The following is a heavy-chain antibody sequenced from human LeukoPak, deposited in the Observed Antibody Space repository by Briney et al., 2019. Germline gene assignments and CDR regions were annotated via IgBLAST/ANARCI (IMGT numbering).Heavy chain of an antibody. CDR3: ARGYYDILASDAFDI. Sequence: SETLSLTCTVSGGSISSYYWSWIRQPPGKGLEWIGYIYYSGSTNYNPSLKSRVTISVDTSKTQFYLTLSAVTAADTVVYYCARGYYDILASDAFDIWGQGTMVTVSS. CDR2: IYYSGST. J-gene: IGHJ3*02. V-gene: IGHV4-59*01. D-gene: IGHD3-9*01. CDR1: GGSISSYY.